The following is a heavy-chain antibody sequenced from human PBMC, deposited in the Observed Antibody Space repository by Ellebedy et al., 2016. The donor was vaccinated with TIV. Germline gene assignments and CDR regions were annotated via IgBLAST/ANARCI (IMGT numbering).Heavy chain of an antibody. V-gene: IGHV3-23*01. CDR1: GFTFSSYA. CDR2: ISGSGGST. D-gene: IGHD6-19*01. Sequence: GGSLRLSCAASGFTFSSYAMSWVRQAPGKGLGWVSAISGSGGSTYYADSVKGRFTISRDNSKNTLYLQMNSLRAEDTAVYYCAKDGWAVTEAFYFDYWGQGTQVTVSS. J-gene: IGHJ4*02. CDR3: AKDGWAVTEAFYFDY.